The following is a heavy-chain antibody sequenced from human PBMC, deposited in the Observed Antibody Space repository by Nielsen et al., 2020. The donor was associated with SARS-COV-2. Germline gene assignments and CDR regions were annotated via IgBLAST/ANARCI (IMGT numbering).Heavy chain of an antibody. V-gene: IGHV1-69*06. J-gene: IGHJ5*02. Sequence: SVKVSCKTSGYTFTDYAITWVRQAPGQGLEWMGGIIPIFGTAKYPQKFQGRVTITADRSTSMAYMDLSRLRSDDTAVYYCARDEYNYGYNWFDPWGQGTLVTVSS. CDR1: GYTFTDYA. CDR3: ARDEYNYGYNWFDP. CDR2: IIPIFGTA. D-gene: IGHD5-18*01.